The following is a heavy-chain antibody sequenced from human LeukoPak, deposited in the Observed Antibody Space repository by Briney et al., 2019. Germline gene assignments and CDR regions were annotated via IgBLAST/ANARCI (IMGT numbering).Heavy chain of an antibody. CDR2: ISYDGSNK. CDR1: GFTFSNYG. J-gene: IGHJ6*02. V-gene: IGHV3-30*18. CDR3: AKDGGPRGYSYGYPSYYGMDV. D-gene: IGHD5-18*01. Sequence: GGSLRLSCAASGFTFSNYGMHWVRQAPGKGLEWVVVISYDGSNKYYGDSVKGRFAISRDNSKNTLYLQMNSLRGENTAVYYCAKDGGPRGYSYGYPSYYGMDVWGQGTTVTVSS.